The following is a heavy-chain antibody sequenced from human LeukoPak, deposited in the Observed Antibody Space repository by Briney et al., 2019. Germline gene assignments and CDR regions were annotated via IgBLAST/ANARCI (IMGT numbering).Heavy chain of an antibody. Sequence: SETLSLTCTVSGGSISSYYWSWIRQPPGKGLEWIGYIYYSGSTNYNPSLKSRVTISVDTSKNQFSLKLSSVTAADTAVYYCARGNHLHWYFDHWGRGTLVTVSS. D-gene: IGHD1-14*01. J-gene: IGHJ2*01. CDR1: GGSISSYY. CDR3: ARGNHLHWYFDH. V-gene: IGHV4-59*01. CDR2: IYYSGST.